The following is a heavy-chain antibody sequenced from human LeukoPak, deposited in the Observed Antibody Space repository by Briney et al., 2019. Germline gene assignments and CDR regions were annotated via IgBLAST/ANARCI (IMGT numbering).Heavy chain of an antibody. J-gene: IGHJ1*01. V-gene: IGHV3-21*01. CDR2: ISSSSSYI. CDR1: GFTFSSYS. CDR3: ARQHGDYAFQN. Sequence: GGSLRLSCAASGFTFSSYSMNWGRQAPGKGLEWVSSISSSSSYIYYADSVKGRFTISRDNAKNSLYLQMNSLRAEDTAVYYCARQHGDYAFQNWGQGTLVTVSS. D-gene: IGHD4-17*01.